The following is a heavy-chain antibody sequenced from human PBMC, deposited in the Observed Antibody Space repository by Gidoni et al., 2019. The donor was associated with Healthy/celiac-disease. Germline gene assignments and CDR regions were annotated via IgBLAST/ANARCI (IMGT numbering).Heavy chain of an antibody. V-gene: IGHV1-46*01. J-gene: IGHJ5*02. CDR3: ARSVGTSGSYNWFDP. Sequence: QVQLVQSGAEVKKPGASVKVSCKASGYTFTSYYMHWVRQAPGQGLEWMGIINPSGGSTSYAQKFQGRVTMTRDTSTSTVYMELSSLRSEDTAVYYCARSVGTSGSYNWFDPWGQGTLVTVSS. D-gene: IGHD1-26*01. CDR1: GYTFTSYY. CDR2: INPSGGST.